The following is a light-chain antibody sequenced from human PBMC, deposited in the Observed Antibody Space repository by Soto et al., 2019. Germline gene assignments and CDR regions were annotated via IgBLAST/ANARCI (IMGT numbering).Light chain of an antibody. CDR3: QQYNSYPMYT. CDR2: DAS. J-gene: IGKJ2*01. CDR1: QSISSW. V-gene: IGKV1-5*01. Sequence: DIQMTQSPSTLSASVGDRVTITCRASQSISSWLAWYQQKPGKAPKLLIYDASSLESGVPSRFSGSGSGTEFTLTISSLQPDDFATYYCQQYNSYPMYTFGQGTKREIQ.